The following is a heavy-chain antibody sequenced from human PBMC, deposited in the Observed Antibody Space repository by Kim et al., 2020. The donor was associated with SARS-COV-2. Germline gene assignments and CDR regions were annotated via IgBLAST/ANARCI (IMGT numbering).Heavy chain of an antibody. CDR3: ARAPITVIVVVIGAFDI. Sequence: LKSRVTTSVDTSKNQFSQKLSSVTAADTAVYYCARAPITVIVVVIGAFDIWGQGTMVTVSS. J-gene: IGHJ3*02. V-gene: IGHV4-31*02. D-gene: IGHD3-22*01.